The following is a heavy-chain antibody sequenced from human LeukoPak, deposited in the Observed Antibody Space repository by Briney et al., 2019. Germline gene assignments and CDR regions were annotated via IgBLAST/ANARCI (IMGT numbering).Heavy chain of an antibody. CDR1: GGSISSYY. CDR3: ARDGYYDSSGYYEHDAFDI. J-gene: IGHJ3*02. Sequence: SETLSLTCTVSGGSISSYYWSWIRQPPGKGLEWIGYIYYSGSTNYNPSLKSRVTISVDTSKNQFSLKLSSVTAADTAVYYCARDGYYDSSGYYEHDAFDIWGQGTMVTVSS. V-gene: IGHV4-59*01. D-gene: IGHD3-22*01. CDR2: IYYSGST.